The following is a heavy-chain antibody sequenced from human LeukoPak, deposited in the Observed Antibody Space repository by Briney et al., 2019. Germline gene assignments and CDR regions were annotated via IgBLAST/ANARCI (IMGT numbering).Heavy chain of an antibody. J-gene: IGHJ3*02. D-gene: IGHD3-22*01. CDR1: GYTLTELS. Sequence: GASVKVSCKVSGYTLTELSMHWVRQAPGKGLEWMGGFDPEDGETIYAQKFQGRVTMTEDTSTDTAYMELSSLRSEDTAVYYCATNVIPDITMMAFDIWGQGTMVTVSS. V-gene: IGHV1-24*01. CDR3: ATNVIPDITMMAFDI. CDR2: FDPEDGET.